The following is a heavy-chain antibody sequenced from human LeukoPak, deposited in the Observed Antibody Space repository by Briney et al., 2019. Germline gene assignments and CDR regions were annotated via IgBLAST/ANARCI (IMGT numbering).Heavy chain of an antibody. J-gene: IGHJ4*02. D-gene: IGHD4/OR15-4a*01. V-gene: IGHV3-66*01. CDR2: IYSGGST. CDR3: ARVSSYGTIDY. CDR1: GFTVSSNY. Sequence: GGSLRLSCAASGFTVSSNYMSWVRQAPGKGLEWVSVIYSGGSTYYADSVKGRFTISRDNSKNTLYLQMNSLRAEDTAVYYCARVSSYGTIDYWGQGTLVTVSS.